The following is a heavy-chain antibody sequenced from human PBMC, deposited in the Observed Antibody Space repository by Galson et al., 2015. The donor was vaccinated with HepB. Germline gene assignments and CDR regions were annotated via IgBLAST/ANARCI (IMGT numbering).Heavy chain of an antibody. CDR2: ISSSGDTI. Sequence: SLRLSCAASGFTFSSYSMNWVRQAPGKGLEWVSYISSSGDTINYADSVKGRITISRDNAKNSLYLQMNRLRAEDTAVYYCARDGCISTSCYVYWCQRTLFTVSS. CDR3: ARDGCISTSCYVY. D-gene: IGHD2-2*01. V-gene: IGHV3-48*04. J-gene: IGHJ4*02. CDR1: GFTFSSYS.